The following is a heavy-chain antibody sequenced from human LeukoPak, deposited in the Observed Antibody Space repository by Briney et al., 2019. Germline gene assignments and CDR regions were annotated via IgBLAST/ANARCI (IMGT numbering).Heavy chain of an antibody. J-gene: IGHJ4*02. V-gene: IGHV3-20*04. CDR3: ARGTLKAAATDFDY. CDR1: GFTFDDYG. Sequence: PGGSLRLSCAASGFTFDDYGMSWVRQAPGKGLEWVSGINWNGGSTGYADSVKGRFTISRDNAKNSLYLQMNSLRAEDTALYYCARGTLKAAATDFDYWGQGTLVTVSS. CDR2: INWNGGST. D-gene: IGHD6-13*01.